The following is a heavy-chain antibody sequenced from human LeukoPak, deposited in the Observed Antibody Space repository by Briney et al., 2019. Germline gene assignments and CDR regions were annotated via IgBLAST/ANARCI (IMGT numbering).Heavy chain of an antibody. CDR1: GGSISSYY. CDR3: ARRRSFGLSWTMDV. D-gene: IGHD5-18*01. Sequence: PSETLSLTCTVSGGSISSYYWSWIRQPAGKGLEWIGRIYTSGSTNYNPSLKSRVTMSVDTSKNQFSLKLSSVTAADTAVYYCARRRSFGLSWTMDVWGKGITVTVSS. J-gene: IGHJ6*03. CDR2: IYTSGST. V-gene: IGHV4-4*07.